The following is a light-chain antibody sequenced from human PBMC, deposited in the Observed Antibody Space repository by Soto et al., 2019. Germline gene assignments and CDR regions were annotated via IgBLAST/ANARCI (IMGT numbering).Light chain of an antibody. J-gene: IGKJ1*01. Sequence: DIVLTQSPGTLSLSPGERATLSCRTSQSVSTIYLSWYQQNPGQAPRPLIYGASSRTTGIPDRFSGSGSGTDVPLTNTRLEPEDFAVYFCQHYGTSSWTFGQGTKVEIK. CDR1: QSVSTIY. CDR3: QHYGTSSWT. V-gene: IGKV3-20*01. CDR2: GAS.